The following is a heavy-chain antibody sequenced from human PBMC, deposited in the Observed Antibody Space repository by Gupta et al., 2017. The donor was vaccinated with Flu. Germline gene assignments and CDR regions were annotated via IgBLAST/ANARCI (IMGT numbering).Heavy chain of an antibody. D-gene: IGHD2-8*02. Sequence: EVQLVESGGGLVQPGGSLRLSCAASGFTLSGFWMNWVRQAPGKGLEWVANINQDGTEKYYVDSVKGRFTISRDYAKNSLYLQMDSLRVEDTAVYYCARALYWEPFDYWGQGTLVTVSS. CDR1: GFTLSGFW. CDR3: ARALYWEPFDY. J-gene: IGHJ4*02. V-gene: IGHV3-7*04. CDR2: INQDGTEK.